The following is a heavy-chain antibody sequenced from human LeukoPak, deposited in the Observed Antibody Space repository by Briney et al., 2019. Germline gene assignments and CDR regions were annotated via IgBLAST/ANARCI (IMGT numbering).Heavy chain of an antibody. V-gene: IGHV4-34*01. CDR3: ARESSSVFDY. CDR2: INHSGST. J-gene: IGHJ4*02. CDR1: GGSFSGYY. Sequence: SETLSLTCAVYGGSFSGYYWSWIRQPPGKGLEWIGEINHSGSTNYNPSLKSRVTISVDTSKNQFSLKLSSVTAADTAVYYCARESSSVFDYWGQGTLVIVSS. D-gene: IGHD6-13*01.